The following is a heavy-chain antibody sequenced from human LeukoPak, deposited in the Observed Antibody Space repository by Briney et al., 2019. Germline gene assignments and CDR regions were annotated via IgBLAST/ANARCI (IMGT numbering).Heavy chain of an antibody. CDR1: GYSFTSYW. V-gene: IGHV5-51*01. Sequence: GESLKISCKGSGYSFTSYWIGWVRQMPAKGLEWMGIIYPGDSDTRYSPSFQGQVTISADKSICTAYLQWSSLKASDTAMYYCARRYDSSGYYLSDFDYWGQGTLVTVSS. CDR3: ARRYDSSGYYLSDFDY. CDR2: IYPGDSDT. J-gene: IGHJ4*02. D-gene: IGHD3-22*01.